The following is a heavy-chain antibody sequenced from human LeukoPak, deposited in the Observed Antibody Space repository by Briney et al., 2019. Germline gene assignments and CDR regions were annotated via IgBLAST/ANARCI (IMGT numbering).Heavy chain of an antibody. CDR1: GFTFSTYG. D-gene: IGHD6-13*01. CDR3: AKILAAAGTGFDY. CDR2: ISYDGSNK. V-gene: IGHV3-30*18. J-gene: IGHJ4*02. Sequence: PGGSLRLSCAASGFTFSTYGMHWVRQAPGKGLEWVAVISYDGSNKYYADSVKGRFTISRDNSKNTLYLQMNSLRAEDTAVYYCAKILAAAGTGFDYWGQGTLVIVSS.